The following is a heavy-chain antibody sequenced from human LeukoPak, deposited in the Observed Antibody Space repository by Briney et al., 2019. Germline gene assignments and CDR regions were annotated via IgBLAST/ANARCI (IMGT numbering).Heavy chain of an antibody. D-gene: IGHD5-24*01. V-gene: IGHV3-23*01. Sequence: AGGSLRLSCAASGFTFSSYAMSWVRQAPGTGLEWVSAISGSGGSTVHADSVKGRFTISRDNSKNTLYLQMNSLRAEDTAVYYCAKDMDVSIYGYNFDYWGQGTLVTVSS. CDR3: AKDMDVSIYGYNFDY. J-gene: IGHJ4*02. CDR1: GFTFSSYA. CDR2: ISGSGGST.